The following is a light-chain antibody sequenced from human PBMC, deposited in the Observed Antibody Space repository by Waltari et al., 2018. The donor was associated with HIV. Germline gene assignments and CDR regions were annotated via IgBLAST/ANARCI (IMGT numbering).Light chain of an antibody. CDR1: SSDVGGYNY. CDR2: DVS. J-gene: IGLJ1*01. Sequence: QSALTQPASVSGSPGQSITISCTGTSSDVGGYNYVSWYQQHPGKAPKLMIYDVSNRPSGVSNRFSGSKSGNTASLTISGLQAEDEADYYCSSYTSSSFVRVFGTGTKVTVL. CDR3: SSYTSSSFVRV. V-gene: IGLV2-14*03.